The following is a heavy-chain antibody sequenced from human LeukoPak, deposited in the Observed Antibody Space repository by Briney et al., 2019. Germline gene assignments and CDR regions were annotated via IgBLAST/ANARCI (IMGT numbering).Heavy chain of an antibody. CDR3: AGLYSGSSNYYYYYYGMDV. Sequence: PSETLSLTCSVSGGTIRSYYWSWIRQPPGKGLEWIGYISYSGSTKYNPSLESRVTISVDTSKNQFSLKLSSVTAADTAVYYCAGLYSGSSNYYYYYYGMDVWGQGTTVTVSS. CDR2: ISYSGST. V-gene: IGHV4-59*08. D-gene: IGHD1-26*01. CDR1: GGTIRSYY. J-gene: IGHJ6*02.